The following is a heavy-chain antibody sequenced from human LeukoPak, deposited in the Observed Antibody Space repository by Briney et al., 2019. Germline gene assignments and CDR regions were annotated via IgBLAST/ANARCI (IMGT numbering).Heavy chain of an antibody. D-gene: IGHD4-23*01. J-gene: IGHJ4*02. Sequence: SETLSLTCAVYGGSFSGYYWSWIRQPPGMGLEWIGEINHSGSTNYNPSLKSRVTISVDTSKNQFSLKLSSVTAADTAVYYCARGLRWLDYWGQGTLVTVSS. CDR3: ARGLRWLDY. CDR1: GGSFSGYY. CDR2: INHSGST. V-gene: IGHV4-34*01.